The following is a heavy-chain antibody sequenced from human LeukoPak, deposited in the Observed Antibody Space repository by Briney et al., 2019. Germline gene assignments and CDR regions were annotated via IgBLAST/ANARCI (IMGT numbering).Heavy chain of an antibody. CDR3: ARGGLSDIRRWLRSWDLLFDY. Sequence: SETLSLTCTVSGGSISTSNYYWGWIRQPPGKGLEWIGNIFYSGSTYYSPSLRSRVTISVDTSKNQFSLKLSSVTAADTAVYYCARGGLSDIRRWLRSWDLLFDYWGQGTLVTVSS. J-gene: IGHJ4*02. CDR2: IFYSGST. D-gene: IGHD5-12*01. V-gene: IGHV4-39*07. CDR1: GGSISTSNYY.